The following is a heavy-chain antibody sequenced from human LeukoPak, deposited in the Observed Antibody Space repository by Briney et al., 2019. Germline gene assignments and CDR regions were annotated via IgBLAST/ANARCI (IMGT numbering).Heavy chain of an antibody. CDR2: ISSSGSTI. CDR1: GFTFSSYE. D-gene: IGHD6-13*01. Sequence: PGGSLRLSCAASGFTFSSYEMNWVRQAPGKGLEWVSYISSSGSTIYYADSVKGRFTISRDNAKNSLYLQMNSLRAEDTAVYYCARDAENFYSSSWYIWFDPWGQGTLVTVSS. CDR3: ARDAENFYSSSWYIWFDP. J-gene: IGHJ5*02. V-gene: IGHV3-48*03.